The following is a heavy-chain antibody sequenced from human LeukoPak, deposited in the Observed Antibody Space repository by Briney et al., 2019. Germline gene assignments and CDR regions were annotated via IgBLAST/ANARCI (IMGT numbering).Heavy chain of an antibody. J-gene: IGHJ4*02. D-gene: IGHD4-23*01. Sequence: KTSETLSLTCTVSGDSIGSSGHYWAPISQPPGNGLEWVGTIYYSGNTYYNPSLKSRVIILVDPSKNQFSLTVSSVTAADTAIYYCARYGGAYVDYWGQGTLVTVSS. CDR3: ARYGGAYVDY. CDR2: IYYSGNT. CDR1: GDSIGSSGHY. V-gene: IGHV4-39*01.